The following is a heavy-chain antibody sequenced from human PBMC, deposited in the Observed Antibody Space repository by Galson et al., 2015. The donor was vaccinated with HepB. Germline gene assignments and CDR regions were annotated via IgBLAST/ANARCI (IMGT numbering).Heavy chain of an antibody. CDR1: GFTFSSYG. CDR2: ISYDGSNK. J-gene: IGHJ4*02. CDR3: AKDTREVGASDY. D-gene: IGHD1-26*01. V-gene: IGHV3-30*18. Sequence: LRLSCAASGFTFSSYGMHWVRQAPGKGLEWVAVISYDGSNKYYADSVKGRFTISRDNSKNTLYLQMNSLRAEDTAVYYCAKDTREVGASDYWGQGTLVTVSS.